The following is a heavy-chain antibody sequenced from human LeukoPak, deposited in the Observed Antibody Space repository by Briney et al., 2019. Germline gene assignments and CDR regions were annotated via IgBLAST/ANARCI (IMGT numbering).Heavy chain of an antibody. CDR2: IIPIFGTA. V-gene: IGHV1-69*05. D-gene: IGHD2/OR15-2a*01. Sequence: SVKVSCKAPGGTFSSYAISWVRQAPGQGLEWMGRIIPIFGTANYAQKFQGRVTITTDESTSTAYMELSSLRSEDTAVYYCAREKQGGSTFCDYWGQGTLVTVSS. CDR3: AREKQGGSTFCDY. CDR1: GGTFSSYA. J-gene: IGHJ4*02.